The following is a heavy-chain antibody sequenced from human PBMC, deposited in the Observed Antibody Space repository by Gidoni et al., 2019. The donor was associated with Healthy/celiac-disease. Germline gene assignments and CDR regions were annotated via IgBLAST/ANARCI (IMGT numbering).Heavy chain of an antibody. CDR2: SGGT. V-gene: IGHV1-2*02. Sequence: SGGTNYAQKFQGRVTMTRDTSISTAYMELSRLRSDDTAVYYCARAPVGSWYYDSSGSQWGVFDYWGQGTLVTVSS. CDR3: ARAPVGSWYYDSSGSQWGVFDY. J-gene: IGHJ4*02. D-gene: IGHD3-22*01.